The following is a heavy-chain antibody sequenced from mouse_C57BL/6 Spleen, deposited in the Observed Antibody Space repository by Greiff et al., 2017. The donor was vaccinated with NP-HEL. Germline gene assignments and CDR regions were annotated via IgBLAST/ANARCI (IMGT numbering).Heavy chain of an antibody. CDR2: IHPNSGST. CDR1: GYTFTSYW. J-gene: IGHJ4*01. Sequence: VQLQQPGAELVKPGASVKLSCTASGYTFTSYWMPWVQQRPGQGLEWIGMIHPNSGSTNYNEKFKSKATLTVDKSSSTAYMQLSSLTSEDAAVYYCARDKDAMDYWGQGTSVTVSA. V-gene: IGHV1-64*01. CDR3: ARDKDAMDY.